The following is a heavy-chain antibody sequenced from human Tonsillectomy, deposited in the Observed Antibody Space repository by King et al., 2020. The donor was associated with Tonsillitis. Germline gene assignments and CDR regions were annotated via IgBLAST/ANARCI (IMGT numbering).Heavy chain of an antibody. D-gene: IGHD1-14*01. CDR3: AKGITYADY. V-gene: IGHV3-23*04. Sequence: VQLVESGGGLVQPGGSLRLSCAASGFPFSSYAMSWVRQAPGKGLEWVAAIRGSGGYTYYADSVKGRFTISRDNSKNTLYLQMNSLRAEETAVYYWAKGITYADYWGQGTLVTVSS. CDR2: IRGSGGYT. J-gene: IGHJ4*02. CDR1: GFPFSSYA.